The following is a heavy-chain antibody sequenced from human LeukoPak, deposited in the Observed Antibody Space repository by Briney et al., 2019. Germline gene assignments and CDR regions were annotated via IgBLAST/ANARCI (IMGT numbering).Heavy chain of an antibody. CDR2: FYYGGST. D-gene: IGHD2-8*01. J-gene: IGHJ6*03. CDR1: GGSISSHY. CDR3: ARVRSYCTNGVCYYYYYYMDV. Sequence: PSETLSLTCTVSGGSISSHYWSWIRQPPGKGLEWIGYFYYGGSTNYNPSLKSRVTISVDTSKNQFSLRLSSVTAADTAVYYCARVRSYCTNGVCYYYYYYMDVWGKGTTVTVSS. V-gene: IGHV4-59*11.